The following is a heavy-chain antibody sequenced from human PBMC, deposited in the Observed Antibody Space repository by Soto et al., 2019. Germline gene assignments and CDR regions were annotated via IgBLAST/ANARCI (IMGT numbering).Heavy chain of an antibody. CDR2: IYYSGST. D-gene: IGHD3-10*01. V-gene: IGHV4-31*03. Sequence: QVQLQESGPGLVKPSQTLSLTCTVSGGSISSGGYYWSWIRQHPGKGLEWIGYIYYSGSTYYNPSLKSRVTISVDTSKNQFSLKLSSGTAAATAVYYCARESIGRFGDLDYWGQGTLVTVSS. J-gene: IGHJ4*02. CDR3: ARESIGRFGDLDY. CDR1: GGSISSGGYY.